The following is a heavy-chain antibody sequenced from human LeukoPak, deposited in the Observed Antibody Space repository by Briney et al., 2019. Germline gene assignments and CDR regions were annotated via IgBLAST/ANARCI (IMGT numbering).Heavy chain of an antibody. V-gene: IGHV5-51*01. CDR1: GYIFTSYW. Sequence: GESLKSSCKGSGYIFTSYWIGWVRQMPGKGLEWMGIIYPGDSDIKYSPSFQGQVTISADKSISTAYLQLSSLKASDTAMYYCARQGWSVWGVIKGYFDYWGQGTLVTISS. CDR3: ARQGWSVWGVIKGYFDY. CDR2: IYPGDSDI. D-gene: IGHD3-10*02. J-gene: IGHJ4*01.